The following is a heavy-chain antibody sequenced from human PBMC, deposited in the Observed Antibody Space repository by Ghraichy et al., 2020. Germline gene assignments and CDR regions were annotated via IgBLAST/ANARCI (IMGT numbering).Heavy chain of an antibody. CDR3: ARDTQGYNWNYKNGFDP. CDR2: IYTSGST. J-gene: IGHJ5*02. V-gene: IGHV4-4*07. D-gene: IGHD1-7*01. CDR1: GGSISSYY. Sequence: SETLSLTCTVSGGSISSYYWSWIRQPAGKGLEWIGRIYTSGSTNYNPSLKSRVTMSVDTSKNQFSLKLSSVTAADTAVYYCARDTQGYNWNYKNGFDPWGQGTLVTVSS.